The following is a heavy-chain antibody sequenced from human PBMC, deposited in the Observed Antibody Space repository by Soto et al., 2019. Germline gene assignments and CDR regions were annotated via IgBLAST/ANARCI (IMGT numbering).Heavy chain of an antibody. Sequence: SETLSLTCTVSGGSISSYYWSWIRQPPGKGLEWIGYIYYSGSTNYNPSLKSRVTISVDTSKNQFSLKLSSVTAADTAVYYCARHPPYDTIFGVVIQPTLYYYYMDVWGKGTTVTVSS. J-gene: IGHJ6*03. D-gene: IGHD3-3*01. V-gene: IGHV4-59*08. CDR1: GGSISSYY. CDR2: IYYSGST. CDR3: ARHPPYDTIFGVVIQPTLYYYYMDV.